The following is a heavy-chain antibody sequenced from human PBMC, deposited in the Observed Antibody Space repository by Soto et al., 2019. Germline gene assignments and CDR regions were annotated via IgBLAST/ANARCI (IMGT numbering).Heavy chain of an antibody. V-gene: IGHV2-5*01. CDR2: IYWNDDK. CDR1: GFSLSTSGVG. D-gene: IGHD2-15*01. CDR3: AHRRGGGNRYYYYYYGMDV. J-gene: IGHJ6*02. Sequence: SGPTLVNPTQTLTLTCTFSGFSLSTSGVGVGWIRQPPGKALEWLALIYWNDDKRYSPSLKSRLTITKDTSKNQVVLTMTNMDPVDTATYYCAHRRGGGNRYYYYYYGMDVWGQGTTVTVSS.